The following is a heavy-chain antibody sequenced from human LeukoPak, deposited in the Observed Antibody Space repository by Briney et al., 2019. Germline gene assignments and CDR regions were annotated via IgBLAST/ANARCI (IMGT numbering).Heavy chain of an antibody. J-gene: IGHJ4*02. CDR2: ISGDAVTS. CDR3: ARAVSSGYDPFDY. Sequence: PGGSLRLSCAASGFTFKNYAMNWVRQSPGQGLEWVSTISGDAVTSWYADSVKGRFTVSRDNSKNIVFLQMNNLRAEDTAVYYCARAVSSGYDPFDYWGQGTLVTVSS. V-gene: IGHV3-23*01. D-gene: IGHD3-22*01. CDR1: GFTFKNYA.